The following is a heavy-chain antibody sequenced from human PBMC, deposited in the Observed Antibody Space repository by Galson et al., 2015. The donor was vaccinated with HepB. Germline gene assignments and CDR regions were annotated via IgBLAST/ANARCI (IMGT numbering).Heavy chain of an antibody. CDR1: GFTFSYYA. D-gene: IGHD6-19*01. V-gene: IGHV3-23*01. CDR2: ITPSGDNT. J-gene: IGHJ4*02. CDR3: AKVFPEKVDGWYRQALYYFDS. Sequence: SLRLSCAASGFTFSYYAMSWVRQAPGKGLEWISAITPSGDNTYSADSMKGRFTISRDNSRNTLFLQMNSLRANDTAIYFCAKVFPEKVDGWYRQALYYFDSWGQGTRVTGSS.